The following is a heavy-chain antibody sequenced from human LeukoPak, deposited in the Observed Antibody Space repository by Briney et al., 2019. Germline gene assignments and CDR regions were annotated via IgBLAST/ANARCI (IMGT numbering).Heavy chain of an antibody. CDR2: INHSGST. CDR3: ARNTIFGGVIDTRYFDY. CDR1: GGSFSGYY. J-gene: IGHJ4*02. V-gene: IGHV4-34*01. Sequence: SETLSLTCAVYGGSFSGYYWSWIRQPPGKGLEWIGEINHSGSTNYNPSLKSRVTISVDTSKNQFSLKLSSVTAADTAVYYCARNTIFGGVIDTRYFDYWGQGTLVTVSS. D-gene: IGHD3-3*01.